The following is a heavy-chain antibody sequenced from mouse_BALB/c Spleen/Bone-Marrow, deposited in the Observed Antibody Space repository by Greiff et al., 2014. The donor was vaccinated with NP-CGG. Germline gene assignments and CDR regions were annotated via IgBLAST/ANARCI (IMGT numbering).Heavy chain of an antibody. V-gene: IGHV1-9*01. D-gene: IGHD2-4*01. CDR1: GYTFSSYW. CDR2: ILPGSGST. J-gene: IGHJ3*01. Sequence: QVQLKESGAELMKPGASVKISCKATGYTFSSYWIEWVKQRPGHGLEWIGEILPGSGSTNYNEKFKGKATFTADTSSNTAYMQLSSLTSEDSAVYYCARSGGLRPEWFAYWGQGTLVTVSA. CDR3: ARSGGLRPEWFAY.